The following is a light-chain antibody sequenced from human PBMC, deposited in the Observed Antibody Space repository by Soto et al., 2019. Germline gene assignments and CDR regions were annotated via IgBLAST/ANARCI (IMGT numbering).Light chain of an antibody. CDR2: DVV. J-gene: IGLJ2*01. V-gene: IGLV2-14*03. CDR3: SSFTTSSTLV. CDR1: SSDVGGYNY. Sequence: QSALTQPASVSGSPGQSITISCTGTSSDVGGYNYVSWFQHHPGKAPKLMIYDVVLRPSGVSDRFSGSKSDNTASLTISGLQAEDEADYYCSSFTTSSTLVFGGGTKLTVL.